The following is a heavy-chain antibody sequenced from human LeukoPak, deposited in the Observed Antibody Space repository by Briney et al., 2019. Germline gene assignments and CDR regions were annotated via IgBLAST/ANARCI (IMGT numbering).Heavy chain of an antibody. V-gene: IGHV3-48*03. CDR2: ISSSGSTI. D-gene: IGHD4-23*01. CDR1: GFTFSSYE. Sequence: GGSLRLSCAASGFTFSSYEMNWVRQAPGKGLEWVSYISSSGSTIYYADSVKGRFTISRDNSKNTLYLQMNSLRAEDTAVYYCAKVPAYGGNSNYFDYWGQGTLVTVSS. J-gene: IGHJ4*02. CDR3: AKVPAYGGNSNYFDY.